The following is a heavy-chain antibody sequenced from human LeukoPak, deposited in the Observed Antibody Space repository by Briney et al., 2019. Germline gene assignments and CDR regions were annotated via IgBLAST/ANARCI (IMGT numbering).Heavy chain of an antibody. D-gene: IGHD6-19*01. CDR3: ALSPSSGRDPTDY. CDR1: GFTFSSYA. CDR2: ISYDGSNK. Sequence: PGGSLRLSCAASGFTFSSYAMSWVRQAPGKGLEWVAVISYDGSNKYYADSVKGRFTISRAKNTLYLQMNSLRAEDTAVYYCALSPSSGRDPTDYWGQGTLVTVSS. V-gene: IGHV3-30-3*01. J-gene: IGHJ4*02.